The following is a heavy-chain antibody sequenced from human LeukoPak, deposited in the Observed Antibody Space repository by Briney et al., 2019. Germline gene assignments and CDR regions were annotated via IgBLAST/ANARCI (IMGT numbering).Heavy chain of an antibody. CDR2: IYYSGST. V-gene: IGHV4-39*01. J-gene: IGHJ4*02. Sequence: SETLSLTCTVSGGSISSSSYYWGWIRQPPGKGLEWIGSIYYSGSTYYNPSLKSRVTISVDTSKNQFSLKLSSVTAADTAVYYCARFTGSFFDYWGQGTLVTVSS. CDR1: GGSISSSSYY. D-gene: IGHD1-26*01. CDR3: ARFTGSFFDY.